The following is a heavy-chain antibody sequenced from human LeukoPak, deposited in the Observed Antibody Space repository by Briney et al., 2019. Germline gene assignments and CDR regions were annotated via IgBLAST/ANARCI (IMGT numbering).Heavy chain of an antibody. CDR1: GEFITAYY. J-gene: IGHJ4*02. V-gene: IGHV4-59*01. CDR3: ASNTGTVFDY. CDR2: VYYTGST. D-gene: IGHD7-27*01. Sequence: PSETLSLSCSVSGEFITAYYWCWIRQPPGKGLEWIGYVYYTGSTEYNPSLRSRVTISLDMSKQQFSLNLTSVTAADTAVYYCASNTGTVFDYWGQGALVTVSS.